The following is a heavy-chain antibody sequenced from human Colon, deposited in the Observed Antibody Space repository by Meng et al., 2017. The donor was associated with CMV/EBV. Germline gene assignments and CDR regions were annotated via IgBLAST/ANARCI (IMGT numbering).Heavy chain of an antibody. CDR2: IKQDGTET. CDR3: TRRRNYDFRSGYYSGVFDS. V-gene: IGHV3-7*01. J-gene: IGHJ4*02. CDR1: GFNFPNFW. D-gene: IGHD3-3*01. Sequence: GGSLRLSCEASGFNFPNFWMTWVRQSPGRGLEWVATIKQDGTETYYLDSVRGRFTISKDNARNSLFLQMNSLRAEDTAVYYCTRRRNYDFRSGYYSGVFDSWGPGTLVTVSS.